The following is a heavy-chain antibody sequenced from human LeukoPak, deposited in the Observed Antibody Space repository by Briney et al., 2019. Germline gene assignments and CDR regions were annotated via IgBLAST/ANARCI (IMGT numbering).Heavy chain of an antibody. CDR2: ISSSGRTI. CDR3: ARADVLLWFGERILRGYYYGMDV. J-gene: IGHJ6*04. Sequence: GSLRLSCAASGFTFSSYEMNWVRQAPGKGLEWVSYISSSGRTIYYADSVKGRFTISRDNAKNSLYLQMNSLRAEDTAVYYCARADVLLWFGERILRGYYYGMDVWGKGTTVTVSS. D-gene: IGHD3-10*01. CDR1: GFTFSSYE. V-gene: IGHV3-48*03.